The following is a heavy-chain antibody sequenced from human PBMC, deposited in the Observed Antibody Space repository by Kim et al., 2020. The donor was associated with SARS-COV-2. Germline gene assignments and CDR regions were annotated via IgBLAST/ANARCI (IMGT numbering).Heavy chain of an antibody. CDR3: ARDRSRGNIVVVVAGWDAFDI. V-gene: IGHV3-21*01. CDR1: GFTFSSYS. Sequence: GGSLRLSCAASGFTFSSYSMNWVRQAPGKGLEWVSSISSSSYIYYGDSVKGRFTISRDNAKNSLYLQMNSLRAEDTAVYYCARDRSRGNIVVVVAGWDAFDIWGQGTMVTVSS. CDR2: ISSSSYI. J-gene: IGHJ3*02. D-gene: IGHD2-15*01.